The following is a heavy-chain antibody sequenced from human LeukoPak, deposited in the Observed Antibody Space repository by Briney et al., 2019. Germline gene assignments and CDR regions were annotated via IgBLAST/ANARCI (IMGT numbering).Heavy chain of an antibody. CDR3: ARDYENDSSGYYPHY. CDR2: ISAYNGNT. CDR1: GYTFTSYG. Sequence: ASVKVSCKASGYTFTSYGISWVRQAPGQGLEWMGCISAYNGNTNYAQKLQGRVTMTTDTSTSTAYMELRSLRSDDTAVYYCARDYENDSSGYYPHYWGQGTLVTVSS. D-gene: IGHD3-22*01. V-gene: IGHV1-18*01. J-gene: IGHJ4*02.